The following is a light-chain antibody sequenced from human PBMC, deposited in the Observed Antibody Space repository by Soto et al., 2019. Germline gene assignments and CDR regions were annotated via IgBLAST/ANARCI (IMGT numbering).Light chain of an antibody. CDR1: SSDVGGYNY. J-gene: IGLJ1*01. V-gene: IGLV2-14*01. CDR2: EVS. CDR3: SSSTTTDTYV. Sequence: QSVLTQPASVSGSPGQSITISCTGTSSDVGGYNYVSWSQQHPGKAPKLIIYEVSNRPSGVSNRFSGSKSGNTASLTISGLQAEDEADYYCSSSTTTDTYVVGTGTKVTVL.